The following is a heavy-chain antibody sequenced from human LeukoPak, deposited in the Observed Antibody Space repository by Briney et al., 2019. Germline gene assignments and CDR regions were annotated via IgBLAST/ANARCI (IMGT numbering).Heavy chain of an antibody. Sequence: ASVKVSCKASGYTFTTYYMHWVRQAPGQGLEWVGIINPRGGSTTYAQKFQGRVTMTRDTSTSTVYMELSSLKSDDTAVYYCARGGGPGNYPFDFWGQGTLVTVSS. CDR1: GYTFTTYY. V-gene: IGHV1-46*01. CDR3: ARGGGPGNYPFDF. CDR2: INPRGGST. D-gene: IGHD1-7*01. J-gene: IGHJ4*02.